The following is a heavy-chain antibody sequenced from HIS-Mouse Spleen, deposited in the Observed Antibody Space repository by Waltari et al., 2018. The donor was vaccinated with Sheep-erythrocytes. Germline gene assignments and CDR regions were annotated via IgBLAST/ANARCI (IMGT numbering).Heavy chain of an antibody. D-gene: IGHD4-17*01. CDR3: ARGHPDYGDYDAFDI. CDR1: GFTVSSNY. CDR2: IYSGGST. Sequence: ESGGGLIQPGGSLRLSCAASGFTVSSNYMSWVRQAPGKGLGWVSVIYSGGSTYYADSVKGRFTISRDNSKNTLYLQMNSLRAEDTAVYYCARGHPDYGDYDAFDIWGQGTMVTVSS. J-gene: IGHJ3*02. V-gene: IGHV3-53*01.